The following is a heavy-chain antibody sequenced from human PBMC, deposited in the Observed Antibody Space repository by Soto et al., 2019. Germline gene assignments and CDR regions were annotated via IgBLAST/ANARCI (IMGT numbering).Heavy chain of an antibody. CDR2: ISGGGDAP. J-gene: IGHJ2*01. V-gene: IGHV3-23*01. CDR3: ARQVPGSTSRPDYWYFDL. Sequence: EVQLLGSGGGLVQPGGSLRLSCAGSGFTFINYAMNWVRQAPGKGLEWVSTISGGGDAPFFADSVRGRFTISRDNSKNTVALQMNNLGVDDTAVYFCARQVPGSTSRPDYWYFDLWGRGTLVTVSS. D-gene: IGHD3-10*01. CDR1: GFTFINYA.